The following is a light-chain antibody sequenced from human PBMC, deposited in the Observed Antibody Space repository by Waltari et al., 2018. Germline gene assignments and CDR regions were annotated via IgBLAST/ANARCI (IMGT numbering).Light chain of an antibody. Sequence: DIQMTQSPSSLAASVGDRVTITCRASQGISNDLAWYQQKPGKVPKLLIYAASTLQAGVPSRFSGSGSGTDFTLTISSLQPEDVATYYCQKYNSAPRTFGQGTKVEIK. CDR1: QGISND. CDR2: AAS. J-gene: IGKJ1*01. V-gene: IGKV1-27*01. CDR3: QKYNSAPRT.